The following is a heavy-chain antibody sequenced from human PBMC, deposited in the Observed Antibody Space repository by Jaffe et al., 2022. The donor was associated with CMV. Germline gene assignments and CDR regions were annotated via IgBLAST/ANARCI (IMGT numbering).Heavy chain of an antibody. CDR2: ISSSGSTI. Sequence: EVQLVESGGGLVQPGGSLRLSCAASGFTFSSYEMNWVRQAPGKGLEWVSYISSSGSTIYYADSVKGRFTISRDNAKNSLYLQMNSLRAEDTAVYYCARGGRDGYNYATDFDYWGQGTLVTVSS. V-gene: IGHV3-48*03. J-gene: IGHJ4*02. D-gene: IGHD5-12*01. CDR3: ARGGRDGYNYATDFDY. CDR1: GFTFSSYE.